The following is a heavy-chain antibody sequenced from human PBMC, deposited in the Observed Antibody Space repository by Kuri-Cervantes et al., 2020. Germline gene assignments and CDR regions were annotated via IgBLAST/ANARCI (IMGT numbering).Heavy chain of an antibody. CDR1: GFTFSSYW. J-gene: IGHJ4*02. V-gene: IGHV3-7*01. D-gene: IGHD5-12*01. CDR2: IKQDGSEK. CDR3: ARAPADSGYGRWVDH. Sequence: GESLKISCAASGFTFSSYWMSWVRQAPGKGLEWVANIKQDGSEKYYVDSVKGRFTITRDNAKNSLYLQMNSLRADDTAVYYCARAPADSGYGRWVDHWGQGTLVTVSS.